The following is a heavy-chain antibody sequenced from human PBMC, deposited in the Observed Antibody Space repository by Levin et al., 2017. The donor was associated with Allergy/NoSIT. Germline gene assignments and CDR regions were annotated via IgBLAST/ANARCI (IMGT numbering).Heavy chain of an antibody. CDR2: ITGGNTAI. J-gene: IGHJ4*02. Sequence: GLSLRLSCAASGFTFSHYGIHWVRQAPGKGLEWISSITGGNTAIYYADSVKGRFTISTDNAKNSLYLQMDSLRDEDTAVYYCARGGYSTGRGDYWGQGTLVTVSS. V-gene: IGHV3-48*02. CDR1: GFTFSHYG. D-gene: IGHD2-8*02. CDR3: ARGGYSTGRGDY.